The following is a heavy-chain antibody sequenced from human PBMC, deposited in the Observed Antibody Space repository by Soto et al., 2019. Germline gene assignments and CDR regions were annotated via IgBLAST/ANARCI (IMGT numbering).Heavy chain of an antibody. V-gene: IGHV1-46*01. CDR1: GYTFTSYY. CDR2: INPSGGST. D-gene: IGHD6-13*01. Sequence: ASVKVSCKASGYTFTSYYMHWVRQAPGQGLERMGIINPSGGSTSYAQKFQGRVTMTRDTSTSTVYMELSSLRSEDTAVYYCARSGPLAAARPDYYYGMDVWGQGTTVTVSS. CDR3: ARSGPLAAARPDYYYGMDV. J-gene: IGHJ6*02.